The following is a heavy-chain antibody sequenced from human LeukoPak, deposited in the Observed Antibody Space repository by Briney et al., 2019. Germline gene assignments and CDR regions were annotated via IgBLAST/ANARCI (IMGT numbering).Heavy chain of an antibody. D-gene: IGHD3-9*01. J-gene: IGHJ6*02. CDR2: ISGGGGST. Sequence: GGSLRLSCAASGFTFSSYAMSWVRQAPGKGLELVSAISGGGGSTHYADSVKGRFTISRDNSKNTLYLQMNSLRAEDTAVYYCANHRKHPQRYDILTGYYPLTYYYYYGMDVWGQGTTVTVSS. CDR3: ANHRKHPQRYDILTGYYPLTYYYYYGMDV. CDR1: GFTFSSYA. V-gene: IGHV3-23*01.